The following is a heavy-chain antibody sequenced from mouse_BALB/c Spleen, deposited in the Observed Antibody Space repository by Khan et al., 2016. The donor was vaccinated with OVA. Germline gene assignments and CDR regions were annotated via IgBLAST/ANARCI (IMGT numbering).Heavy chain of an antibody. V-gene: IGHV1S135*01. J-gene: IGHJ3*01. D-gene: IGHD2-2*01. Sequence: VQLQQPGPELMKPGASVKISCKASGYSFTSYYIHWIMQSHGKSLEWIGYIDTFSGGITYNQKFKGKATLTVDKSSSTAYIYFSNLTSEDSAVYYCTRRGYVAWFTYWGQGTLVTVSA. CDR1: GYSFTSYY. CDR2: IDTFSGGI. CDR3: TRRGYVAWFTY.